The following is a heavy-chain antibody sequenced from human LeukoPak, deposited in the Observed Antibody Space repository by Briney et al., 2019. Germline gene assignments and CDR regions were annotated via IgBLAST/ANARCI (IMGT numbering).Heavy chain of an antibody. V-gene: IGHV3-48*03. Sequence: PGGSLRLSCAASGFTFSSYEMNWVRQAPGKGLEWVSYISSSGSTIYYADSVKGRFTSSRDNAKNSLYLQMNSVRAEDTGVYYCAREGGEWELLRTFDYWGQGTLVTVSS. CDR1: GFTFSSYE. CDR2: ISSSGSTI. CDR3: AREGGEWELLRTFDY. D-gene: IGHD1-26*01. J-gene: IGHJ4*02.